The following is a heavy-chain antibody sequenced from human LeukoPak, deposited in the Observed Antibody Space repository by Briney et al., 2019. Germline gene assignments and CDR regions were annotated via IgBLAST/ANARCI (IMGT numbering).Heavy chain of an antibody. Sequence: GASVKVSCKASGYTFTSYGISWVRQAPGQGLEWMGWISAYNGNTNYAQKLQGRVTMTRDRSISTAYMELSSLRSDDTAVYYCARASQDYYDSSDRGYFDHWGQGTLVTVSS. J-gene: IGHJ4*02. CDR1: GYTFTSYG. CDR2: ISAYNGNT. CDR3: ARASQDYYDSSDRGYFDH. D-gene: IGHD3-22*01. V-gene: IGHV1-18*01.